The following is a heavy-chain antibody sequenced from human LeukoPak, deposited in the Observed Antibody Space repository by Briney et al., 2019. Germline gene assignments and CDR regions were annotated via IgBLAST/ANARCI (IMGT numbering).Heavy chain of an antibody. V-gene: IGHV1-2*02. D-gene: IGHD3-3*01. CDR2: TYPNSGGT. CDR3: VKMYYHLWSGFDI. Sequence: GASVKVSCKASGYTFTDYYMHWVRQAPGQGLEWMGWTYPNSGGTNSAQKFQGRVTMTRDTSISKTYMELSRLRSDDTAVYYCVKMYYHLWSGFDIWGQATMVTVSS. CDR1: GYTFTDYY. J-gene: IGHJ3*02.